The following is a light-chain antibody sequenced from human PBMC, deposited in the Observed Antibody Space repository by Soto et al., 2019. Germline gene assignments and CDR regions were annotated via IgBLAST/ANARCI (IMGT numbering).Light chain of an antibody. V-gene: IGLV2-23*02. CDR3: CSYAGSSTFADV. J-gene: IGLJ1*01. CDR2: EVS. Sequence: QPVLTQPASVSGSPGQTITISCTGTSSDVGSYNLVSWYQQRPGKAPKLLIYEVSKRPSGVSNRFSGSKSGNTASLTISGLQAEDEADYYCCSYAGSSTFADVFGTGTKVTV. CDR1: SSDVGSYNL.